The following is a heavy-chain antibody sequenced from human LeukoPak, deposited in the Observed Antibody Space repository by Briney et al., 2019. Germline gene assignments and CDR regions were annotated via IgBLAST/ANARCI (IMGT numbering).Heavy chain of an antibody. CDR2: IYDTGNT. CDR1: GGSISSYY. CDR3: ARATPWLLPGY. V-gene: IGHV4-59*01. D-gene: IGHD3-22*01. J-gene: IGHJ4*02. Sequence: SETLSLTCTVSGGSISSYYWSWVRQPPGKGLEWIGHIYDTGNTNYNPSLESRVTISVDTSKNQFSLRLTSVTAADTAVYFCARATPWLLPGYWGQGTLVIVSS.